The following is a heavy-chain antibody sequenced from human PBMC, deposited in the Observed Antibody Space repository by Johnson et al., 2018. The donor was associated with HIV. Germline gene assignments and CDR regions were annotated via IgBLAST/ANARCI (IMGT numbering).Heavy chain of an antibody. CDR3: ARYGYRPEAAFDI. Sequence: HVQLVESGGGVIQPGRSLRLSCAASGFTFSTYAMHWVRQAPGKGLEWVAVISYDGSNKYYVDSVKGRFTISRDNAKNSLYLQMNSLRAEDTAVYYCARYGYRPEAAFDIWGQGTMVTVSS. CDR2: ISYDGSNK. CDR1: GFTFSTYA. D-gene: IGHD5-24*01. V-gene: IGHV3-30*04. J-gene: IGHJ3*02.